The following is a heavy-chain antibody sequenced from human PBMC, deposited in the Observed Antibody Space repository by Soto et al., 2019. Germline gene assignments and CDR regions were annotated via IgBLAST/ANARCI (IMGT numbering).Heavy chain of an antibody. D-gene: IGHD3-3*01. CDR3: ARHAYDFWSGHPNPRYYYGMDV. CDR1: GFNFSGEW. V-gene: IGHV5-51*01. CDR2: IYPGDSNT. Sequence: GESLKNSCKGYGFNFSGEWMRWVGQMTGKRLEWMGIIYPGDSNTRYSPSLQGQVTISVDKSISTAYLQWSSLKATDTAMYYCARHAYDFWSGHPNPRYYYGMDVWGQGTTVTVSS. J-gene: IGHJ6*02.